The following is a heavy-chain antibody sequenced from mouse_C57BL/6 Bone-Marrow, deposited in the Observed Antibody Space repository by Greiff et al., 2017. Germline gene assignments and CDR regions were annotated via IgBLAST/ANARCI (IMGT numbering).Heavy chain of an antibody. CDR3: SGQVTTVLATKYFDV. CDR2: ISGGGGNT. Sequence: DVQLVESGGGLVKPGGSLKLSCAASGFTFSSYTMSWVRQTPEQRLQWVAAISGGGGNTYYPDSVKGRFTISRDNDKNILYLQMSSLRSEDTALYYCSGQVTTVLATKYFDVWGTGTTVTVSS. D-gene: IGHD1-1*01. J-gene: IGHJ1*03. CDR1: GFTFSSYT. V-gene: IGHV5-9*01.